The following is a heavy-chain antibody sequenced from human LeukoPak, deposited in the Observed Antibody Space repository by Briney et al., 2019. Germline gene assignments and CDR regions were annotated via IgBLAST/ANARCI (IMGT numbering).Heavy chain of an antibody. D-gene: IGHD5-12*01. CDR3: ARVGYSGYDSRPVFNY. CDR1: GYTFTNYA. Sequence: GASVEVSCKASGYTFTNYALHWVRQAPGQRLEWMGWINTGNGNTKYSQKFQGRVTITRATSASTAYMELSSLRSEDTAVYYCARVGYSGYDSRPVFNYWGQGTLVTVSS. J-gene: IGHJ4*02. V-gene: IGHV1-3*04. CDR2: INTGNGNT.